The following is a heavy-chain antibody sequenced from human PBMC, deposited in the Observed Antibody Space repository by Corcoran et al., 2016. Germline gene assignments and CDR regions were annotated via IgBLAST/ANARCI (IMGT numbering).Heavy chain of an antibody. CDR1: GGSVSSNNYY. J-gene: IGHJ4*02. V-gene: IGHV4-39*07. CDR2: GYYSGTT. D-gene: IGHD4-17*01. Sequence: QLQLQESGPGLVKPSETLSLTCTVSGGSVSSNNYYWGWIRQPPGKGLEWIGSGYYSGTTYYNPSLKSRFTISLDTSKIQFSLKVNSVTAADTAVYYCARGGRNHGNYVGSFDYWGQGILVTVSS. CDR3: ARGGRNHGNYVGSFDY.